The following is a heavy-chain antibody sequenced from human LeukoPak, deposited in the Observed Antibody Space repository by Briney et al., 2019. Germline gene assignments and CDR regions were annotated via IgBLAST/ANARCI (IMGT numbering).Heavy chain of an antibody. CDR3: ARDFSAYSSSWFDY. D-gene: IGHD6-13*01. CDR2: ISYDGSNK. J-gene: IGHJ4*02. CDR1: GFTFSSYA. V-gene: IGHV3-30*04. Sequence: GRSLRLSCAAPGFTFSSYAMPWVRQAPGKGLEWVAVISYDGSNKYYADSVKGRFTISRDNSKNTLYLQMNSLRAEDTAVYYCARDFSAYSSSWFDYWGQGTLVTVSS.